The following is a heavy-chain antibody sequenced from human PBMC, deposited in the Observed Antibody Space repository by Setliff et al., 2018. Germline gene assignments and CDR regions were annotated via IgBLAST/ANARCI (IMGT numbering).Heavy chain of an antibody. Sequence: SETLSLTCTVYGGSFSGYYWSWIRQPPGKGLEWIGEINHSGSTNYNPSLKSRVTISVDTSKNQFSLKLSSVTAADTAVYYCARRGADYDILTGDDYWGQGTLVTVSS. D-gene: IGHD3-9*01. CDR1: GGSFSGYY. CDR3: ARRGADYDILTGDDY. V-gene: IGHV4-34*01. J-gene: IGHJ4*02. CDR2: INHSGST.